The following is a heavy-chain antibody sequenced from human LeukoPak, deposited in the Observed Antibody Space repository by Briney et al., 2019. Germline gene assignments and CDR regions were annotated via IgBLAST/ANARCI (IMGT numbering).Heavy chain of an antibody. V-gene: IGHV4-34*01. J-gene: IGHJ5*02. CDR2: INHSGST. D-gene: IGHD2-2*03. CDR1: GGSFSGYY. Sequence: SETLSLTCAVYGGSFSGYYWSWIRQPPGKGLEWIGEINHSGSTNYNPSLKSRVTISVDTSKNQFSLKLSSVTAADTAVYYCAGWIFALDPWGQGTLVTVSS. CDR3: AGWIFALDP.